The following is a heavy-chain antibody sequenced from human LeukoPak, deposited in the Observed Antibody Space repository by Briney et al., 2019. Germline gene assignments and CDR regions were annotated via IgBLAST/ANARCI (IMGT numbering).Heavy chain of an antibody. CDR1: GGSVSSGNYY. V-gene: IGHV4-61*01. J-gene: IGHJ3*02. Sequence: SETLSLTCTVSGGSVSSGNYYWSWIRQPPGDGLEWIGYIFYTGITIYNRSLTSRLTISIDTSKNQFSLRLSSVTAADTDVFYCARSDSRREAFDIWGQGTMVTVSS. D-gene: IGHD3-22*01. CDR3: ARSDSRREAFDI. CDR2: IFYTGIT.